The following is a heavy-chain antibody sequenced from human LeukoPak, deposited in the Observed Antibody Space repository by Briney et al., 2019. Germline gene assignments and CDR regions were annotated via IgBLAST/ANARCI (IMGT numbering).Heavy chain of an antibody. J-gene: IGHJ4*02. CDR2: IWYDGSNK. D-gene: IGHD3-10*01. V-gene: IGHV3-33*06. CDR3: AKDTTTSRRGFDY. CDR1: GFTFSSYG. Sequence: GRSLRLTCAASGFTFSSYGMHWVRQAPGKGLEWVAVIWYDGSNKYYADSVKVRFTISRDNSKNTLYLQMNSLRAEDTAVFYCAKDTTTSRRGFDYWGQGILVTVSS.